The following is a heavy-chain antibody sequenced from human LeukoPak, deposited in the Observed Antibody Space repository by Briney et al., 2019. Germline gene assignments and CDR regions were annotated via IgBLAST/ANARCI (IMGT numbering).Heavy chain of an antibody. V-gene: IGHV3-30*02. CDR1: GFTFSAYG. CDR3: AKGVHSSGWPNWFDP. J-gene: IGHJ5*02. CDR2: IRYDGSNK. D-gene: IGHD6-19*01. Sequence: PGGSLRLSCAASGFTFSAYGMQWVRQAPGKGLEWVAFIRYDGSNKYYADSVKGRFTISRDNPKNTLYLQMNSLRPEDTAVYYCAKGVHSSGWPNWFDPWGQRTLVTVSS.